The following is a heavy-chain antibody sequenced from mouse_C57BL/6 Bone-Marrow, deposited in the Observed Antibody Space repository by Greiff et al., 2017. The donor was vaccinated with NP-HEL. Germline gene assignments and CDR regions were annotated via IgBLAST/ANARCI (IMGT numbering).Heavy chain of an antibody. V-gene: IGHV5-6*01. CDR2: ISSGGSYT. CDR1: GFTFSSYG. J-gene: IGHJ1*03. D-gene: IGHD1-1*01. CDR3: ARRTTVVARLYFDV. Sequence: DVHLVESGGDLVKPGGSLKLSCADSGFTFSSYGMSWVRQTPDKRLEWVATISSGGSYTSYPDSVQGRFTISRDNAKNTLYLQMSRLKSEDTAMYYGARRTTVVARLYFDVWGTGTTVTVSS.